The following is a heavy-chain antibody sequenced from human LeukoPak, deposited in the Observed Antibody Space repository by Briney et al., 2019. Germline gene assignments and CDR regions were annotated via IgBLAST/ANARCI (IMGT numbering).Heavy chain of an antibody. CDR1: GGSISSSSYY. V-gene: IGHV4-39*01. J-gene: IGHJ4*02. D-gene: IGHD3-9*01. Sequence: SETLSLTCTVSGGSISSSSYYWGWIRQPPGKGLEWIGSIYYSGSTYYNPSLKSRVTISVDTSKNQFSLKLSSVTAADTAVYYCARHLYYDILTGYYKSYYFDYWGQGTLVTVSS. CDR3: ARHLYYDILTGYYKSYYFDY. CDR2: IYYSGST.